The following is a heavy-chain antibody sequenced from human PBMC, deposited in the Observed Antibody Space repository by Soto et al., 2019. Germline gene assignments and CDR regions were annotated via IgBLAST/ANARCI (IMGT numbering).Heavy chain of an antibody. D-gene: IGHD2-15*01. Sequence: EVQLVESGGGLVQPGGSLRLSCAASGFTFSSYWMSWVRQAPGKGLEWVANIKQDGSEKYYVDSVKGRFTIFRDNAKNSLYLQMNSLRAEDTAVYDGARAPGYCSDGSCYGGVNAFDIWGQGTMVTVSS. J-gene: IGHJ3*02. CDR2: IKQDGSEK. CDR3: ARAPGYCSDGSCYGGVNAFDI. CDR1: GFTFSSYW. V-gene: IGHV3-7*01.